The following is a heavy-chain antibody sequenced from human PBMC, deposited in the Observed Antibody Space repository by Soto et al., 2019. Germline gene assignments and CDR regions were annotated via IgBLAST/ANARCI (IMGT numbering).Heavy chain of an antibody. CDR3: ARVGCSGGSCYKGDWFDP. J-gene: IGHJ5*02. CDR2: MNPNSGNT. V-gene: IGHV1-8*01. Sequence: SVKVSCNASGYTFTSYYINWVLQATGQGLEWMGWMNPNSGNTGHAQKFQGRVTMTRNTSISTAYMELSSLRSEDTAVYYCARVGCSGGSCYKGDWFDPWGQGTLVTVSS. D-gene: IGHD2-15*01. CDR1: GYTFTSYY.